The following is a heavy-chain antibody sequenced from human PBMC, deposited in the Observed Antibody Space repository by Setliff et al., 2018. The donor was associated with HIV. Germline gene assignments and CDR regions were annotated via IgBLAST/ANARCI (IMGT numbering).Heavy chain of an antibody. Sequence: GASVKVSCKASGGTFSTYAFTWVRQAPGQGLEWLGWIIPILGTTNYAQNFQGRVSFAADESTTTAYLELSSLRSEDTAFYYCARSQKDISMVGGALKPGASDIWGQGTLVTVSS. D-gene: IGHD3-10*01. CDR3: ARSQKDISMVGGALKPGASDI. CDR2: IIPILGTT. CDR1: GGTFSTYA. J-gene: IGHJ3*02. V-gene: IGHV1-69*11.